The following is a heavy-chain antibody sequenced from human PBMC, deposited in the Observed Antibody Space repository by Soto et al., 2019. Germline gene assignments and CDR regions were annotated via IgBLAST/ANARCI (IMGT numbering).Heavy chain of an antibody. J-gene: IGHJ4*02. V-gene: IGHV4-31*03. Sequence: PSETLSLTCTVSGGSISSGGYYWSWIRQHPGKGLEWIGYIYYSGSTYYNPSLKSRVTISVDTPKNQFSLKLSSVTAADTAVYYCAFHPSSSGRVYWGQGTLVTVSS. CDR3: AFHPSSSGRVY. CDR1: GGSISSGGYY. CDR2: IYYSGST. D-gene: IGHD6-6*01.